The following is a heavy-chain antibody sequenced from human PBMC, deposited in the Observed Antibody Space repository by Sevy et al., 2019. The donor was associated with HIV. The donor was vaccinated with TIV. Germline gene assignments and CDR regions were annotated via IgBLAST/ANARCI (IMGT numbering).Heavy chain of an antibody. CDR3: AKGCSTSGYYLNYFAY. CDR2: VSGGGDTT. V-gene: IGHV3-23*01. Sequence: GGSLRLSCAASGFTFNNYAMTWVRQAPGKGLEWVSAVSGGGDTTYYADSVKGRLTISRDNSKNTLYLQMNSLRAEDTAVYYCAKGCSTSGYYLNYFAYWGQGTLVTVSS. J-gene: IGHJ4*02. CDR1: GFTFNNYA. D-gene: IGHD3-22*01.